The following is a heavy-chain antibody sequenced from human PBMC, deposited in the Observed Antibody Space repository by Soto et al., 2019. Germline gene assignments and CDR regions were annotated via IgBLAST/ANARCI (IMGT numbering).Heavy chain of an antibody. J-gene: IGHJ1*01. CDR2: ISASGGAT. CDR3: AKDRTIWTQLIEYFQH. CDR1: GFTFSTYA. Sequence: EVQLLESGGGLVQPGGSLRLSCAASGFTFSTYAMSWVRQAPGKGLEWVSGISASGGATSNADSVKGRFTISRDNSKNMLYLQMNSLRADDTAVYYCAKDRTIWTQLIEYFQHWGQGTLVTVSS. V-gene: IGHV3-23*01. D-gene: IGHD5-18*01.